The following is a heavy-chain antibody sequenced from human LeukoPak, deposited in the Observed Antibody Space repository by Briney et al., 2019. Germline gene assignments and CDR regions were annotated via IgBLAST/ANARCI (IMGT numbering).Heavy chain of an antibody. V-gene: IGHV3-7*01. Sequence: GGSLRLSCVTSRFSLSNFWMIWVRQAPGKGLEWVANINEDGSEKNYVDSVKGRFTISRDNAKNSLYLQMNSLRAEDTAVYYCVRNRSRTTVTRFDAWGQGTLVTVSS. CDR2: INEDGSEK. CDR3: VRNRSRTTVTRFDA. D-gene: IGHD4-17*01. J-gene: IGHJ5*02. CDR1: RFSLSNFW.